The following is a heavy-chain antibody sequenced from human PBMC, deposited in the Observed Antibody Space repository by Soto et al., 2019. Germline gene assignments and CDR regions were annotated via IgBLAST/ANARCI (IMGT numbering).Heavy chain of an antibody. Sequence: EVQVVESGGGLVQPGGSLRLSCAASGLTFSRSWMNWVRQAPGKGLEWLAYIKEDGSEKQYVDSVKGRFTISRDNAKSSLYLQMNSLRVDDTAVYYCATGVIWGNGTTVTVSS. V-gene: IGHV3-7*01. J-gene: IGHJ6*04. CDR3: ATGVI. CDR2: IKEDGSEK. CDR1: GLTFSRSW.